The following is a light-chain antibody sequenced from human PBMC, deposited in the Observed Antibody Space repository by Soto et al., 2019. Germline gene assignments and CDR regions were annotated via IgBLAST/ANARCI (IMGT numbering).Light chain of an antibody. CDR1: QTISFW. CDR2: DAS. J-gene: IGKJ5*01. CDR3: QQYYSFPT. V-gene: IGKV1-5*01. Sequence: DIQMTQSPSTLSASVGDRVTITCRASQTISFWLAWYQQKPGRAPNLLIYDASILESGVPSRFSGSRSGTEFTLTISSLQPDDFATYYCQQYYSFPTFGPGTRLEIK.